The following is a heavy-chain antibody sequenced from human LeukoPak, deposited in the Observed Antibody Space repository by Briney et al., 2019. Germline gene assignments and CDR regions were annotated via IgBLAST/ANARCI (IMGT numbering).Heavy chain of an antibody. J-gene: IGHJ4*02. CDR3: TTDIYCSSTSCYPN. CDR1: GFTFNSYW. Sequence: PGGSLRLSCAASGFTFNSYWMSWVRQAPGKGLEWVANIKEDGSDKYYVDSVKGRFTISRDNAKNSLYLQMNSLRAEDTAVYYCTTDIYCSSTSCYPNWGQGTLVTVSS. V-gene: IGHV3-7*05. D-gene: IGHD2-2*01. CDR2: IKEDGSDK.